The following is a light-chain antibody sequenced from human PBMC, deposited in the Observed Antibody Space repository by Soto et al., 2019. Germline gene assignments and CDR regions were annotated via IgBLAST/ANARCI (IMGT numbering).Light chain of an antibody. CDR2: SNN. CDR3: AAWDDSLNGHWV. CDR1: SSNIGSNT. Sequence: QLVLTQPPSASETPGRRVTISCSGSSSNIGSNTVNWYQQLPGTAPKLLIYSNNQRPSGVPDRFSGSKSGTSGSLAISGLQSEDEADYYCAAWDDSLNGHWVFGGGTKLTVL. V-gene: IGLV1-44*01. J-gene: IGLJ3*02.